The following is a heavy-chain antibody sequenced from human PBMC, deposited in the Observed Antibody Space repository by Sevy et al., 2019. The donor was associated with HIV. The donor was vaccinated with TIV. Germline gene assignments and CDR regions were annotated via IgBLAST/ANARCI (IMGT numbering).Heavy chain of an antibody. CDR3: ARGHDYGDFGGYYYYYMDV. V-gene: IGHV3-48*02. Sequence: AGSLRLSCAASGFTFSSHSMNWVLQAPGKALEWVSYISSSSSTIYYADSVKGRFTISRDNAKNSLYLQMNSLRDEDSAAYYCARGHDYGDFGGYYYYYMDVWGKGTTVTVSS. CDR1: GFTFSSHS. J-gene: IGHJ6*03. D-gene: IGHD4-17*01. CDR2: ISSSSSTI.